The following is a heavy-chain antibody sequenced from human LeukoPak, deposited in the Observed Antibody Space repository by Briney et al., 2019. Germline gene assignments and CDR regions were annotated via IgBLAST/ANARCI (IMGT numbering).Heavy chain of an antibody. V-gene: IGHV3-30*02. CDR1: GFTFSSYG. CDR3: AKDLPGDGSSGYFVRDAFGI. Sequence: GGSLRLSCAASGFTFSSYGMHWVRQAPGKGLEWVAFIRYDGSNKYYADSVKGRFTISRDNSKNTLYLQMNSLRAEDTAVYYCAKDLPGDGSSGYFVRDAFGIWGQGTMVTVSS. CDR2: IRYDGSNK. J-gene: IGHJ3*02. D-gene: IGHD3-22*01.